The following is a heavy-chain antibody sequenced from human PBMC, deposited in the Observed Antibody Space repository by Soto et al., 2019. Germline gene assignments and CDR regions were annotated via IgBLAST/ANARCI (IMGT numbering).Heavy chain of an antibody. CDR1: GGSISSYY. J-gene: IGHJ4*02. D-gene: IGHD3-9*01. V-gene: IGHV4-59*08. CDR2: IYYSGST. Sequence: SETLSLTCTVSGGSISSYYWSWIRQPPGKGLEWIGYIYYSGSTNYNPSLKSRVTISVDMSKNQFSLKLSSVTAADTAVYYCASYDILTGYFDYWGQGTLVTVAS. CDR3: ASYDILTGYFDY.